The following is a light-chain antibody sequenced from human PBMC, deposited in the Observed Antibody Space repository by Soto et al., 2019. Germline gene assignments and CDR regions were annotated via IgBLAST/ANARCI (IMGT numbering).Light chain of an antibody. V-gene: IGKV3-15*01. Sequence: EIVMTQSPATLSVSPGERGTLSCRASQSVSSNLAWYQQKPGQAPRLLIYGASTRATGIPARFSGSRSGTEFTLTISSLLSEDFAVYYCQQYNNWPWTFGQGTKVEIK. CDR3: QQYNNWPWT. J-gene: IGKJ1*01. CDR2: GAS. CDR1: QSVSSN.